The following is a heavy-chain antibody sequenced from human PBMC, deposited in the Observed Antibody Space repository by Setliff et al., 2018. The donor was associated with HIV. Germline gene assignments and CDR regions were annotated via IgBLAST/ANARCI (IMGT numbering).Heavy chain of an antibody. CDR1: GYNFITFG. Sequence: VASVKVSCKASGYNFITFGINWVRQAPGQGLEWMGRISTYSGKTDYAEKFQGRLTMTMDTSTRTVFMELRSLTLDDTSVYYCARGSAPNIVVAASLDIWGQGTLVTVSS. CDR3: ARGSAPNIVVAASLDI. CDR2: ISTYSGKT. D-gene: IGHD6-19*01. V-gene: IGHV1-18*01. J-gene: IGHJ4*01.